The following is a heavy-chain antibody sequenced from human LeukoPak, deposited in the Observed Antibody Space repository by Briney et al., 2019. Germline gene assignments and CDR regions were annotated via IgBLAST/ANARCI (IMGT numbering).Heavy chain of an antibody. V-gene: IGHV5-51*01. CDR2: IYPNDSDT. CDR3: ARRGVVGSKVFDY. J-gene: IGHJ4*02. D-gene: IGHD1-26*01. CDR1: GYSFTSYW. Sequence: GESLKISCKGSGYSFTSYWIGWVRQMPGQGLEWMGIIYPNDSDTRYSPSFQGQVTISADKSINTAYLQWSSLKASDTAMYYCARRGVVGSKVFDYGAQGTMVTVSS.